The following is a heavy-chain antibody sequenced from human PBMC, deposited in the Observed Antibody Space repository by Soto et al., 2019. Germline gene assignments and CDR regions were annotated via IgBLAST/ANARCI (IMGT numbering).Heavy chain of an antibody. Sequence: ASVKVSCKASGYTFISYHIHWVRQAPGQGLEWMGIINPSGGSTTYAQKFQGRVTMTRDTSTSTVYMELSSLRSEDTAESYCARDPGAHWFDPWGQRALVTVSS. CDR2: INPSGGST. CDR3: ARDPGAHWFDP. J-gene: IGHJ5*02. V-gene: IGHV1-46*01. CDR1: GYTFISYH.